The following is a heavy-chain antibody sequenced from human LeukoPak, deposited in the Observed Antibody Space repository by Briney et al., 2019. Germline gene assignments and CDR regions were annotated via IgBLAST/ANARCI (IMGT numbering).Heavy chain of an antibody. J-gene: IGHJ5*02. CDR3: ARGIVVVPAGGWFDP. Sequence: ASVKVSCKASGYTFTGYYMHWVRQAPGQGLEWMGWINPNSGGTNYAQKFQGRVTMTRDTSISIAYMELSRLRSDDTAVYYCARGIVVVPAGGWFDPWGQGTLVTVSS. CDR2: INPNSGGT. D-gene: IGHD2-2*01. V-gene: IGHV1-2*02. CDR1: GYTFTGYY.